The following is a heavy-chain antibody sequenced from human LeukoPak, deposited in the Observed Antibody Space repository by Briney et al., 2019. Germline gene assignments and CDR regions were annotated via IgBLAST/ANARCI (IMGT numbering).Heavy chain of an antibody. CDR2: INPNSGGT. D-gene: IGHD2-2*01. Sequence: ASVKVSCKASGYTFTGYYMHWVRQAPGQGLEWMGWINPNSGGTNYAQKFQGWVTMTRDASISTAYMELSRLRSDDTAVYYCARGLSIGYCSSTSCHAEYSQHWGQGTLVTVSS. J-gene: IGHJ1*01. V-gene: IGHV1-2*04. CDR1: GYTFTGYY. CDR3: ARGLSIGYCSSTSCHAEYSQH.